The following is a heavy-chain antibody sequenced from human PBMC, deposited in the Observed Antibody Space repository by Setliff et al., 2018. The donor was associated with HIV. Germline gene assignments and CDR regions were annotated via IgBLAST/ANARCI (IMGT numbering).Heavy chain of an antibody. V-gene: IGHV3-48*03. CDR2: ISSSGETR. CDR3: AYYSSGSFYLGYYYYHGMDV. CDR1: GFRINNYD. Sequence: GGSLRLSCAASGFRINNYDMNWVRQAPGKGLEWIAHISSSGETRYYADSVRGRFTISRDNAENSLYLQMIILRAEDTAVYYCAYYSSGSFYLGYYYYHGMDVWGQGTTVTVS. D-gene: IGHD3-10*01. J-gene: IGHJ6*02.